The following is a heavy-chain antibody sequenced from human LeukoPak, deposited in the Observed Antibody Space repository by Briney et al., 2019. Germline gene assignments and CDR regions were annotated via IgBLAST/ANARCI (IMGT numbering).Heavy chain of an antibody. CDR2: IYHSGST. CDR3: AREGRINWNYAAFDI. J-gene: IGHJ3*02. D-gene: IGHD1-7*01. V-gene: IGHV4-38-2*02. Sequence: SETLSLTCAVSGYSISSGYYWGWIRQPPGKGLEWIGSIYHSGSTYYNPSLKSRVTISVDTSKNQFSLKLSSVTAADTAVYYCAREGRINWNYAAFDIWGQGTMVTVSS. CDR1: GYSISSGYY.